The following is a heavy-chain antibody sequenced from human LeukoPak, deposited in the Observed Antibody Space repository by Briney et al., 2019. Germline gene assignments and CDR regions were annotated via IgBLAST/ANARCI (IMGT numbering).Heavy chain of an antibody. CDR2: IWYDGSNK. CDR1: GFTFSSYG. Sequence: GGSLRLSCAASGFTFSSYGMHWVRQAPGKGLDWVAVIWYDGSNKYYADSVKGRFTISRDNSKNTLYLQMNSLRAEDTAVYYCARDAVVPAAIRSFWFDPWGQGTLVTVSS. V-gene: IGHV3-33*01. D-gene: IGHD2-2*01. CDR3: ARDAVVPAAIRSFWFDP. J-gene: IGHJ5*02.